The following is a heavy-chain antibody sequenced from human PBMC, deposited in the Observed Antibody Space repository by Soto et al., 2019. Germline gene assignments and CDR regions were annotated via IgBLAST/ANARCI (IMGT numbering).Heavy chain of an antibody. CDR3: AGEDYGCNAWGFDI. CDR2: IYTSGRT. D-gene: IGHD3-16*01. CDR1: GDSISSYY. V-gene: IGHV4-4*07. Sequence: QVQLQESGPGLVKPSETLSLTCTVSGDSISSYYWSWIRQPAGKGLEWIGRIYTSGRTNYNPFLKSRVTMSVDTSKNQFSLRLSSVTAADTAVYYFAGEDYGCNAWGFDIWGQGTMVTISS. J-gene: IGHJ3*02.